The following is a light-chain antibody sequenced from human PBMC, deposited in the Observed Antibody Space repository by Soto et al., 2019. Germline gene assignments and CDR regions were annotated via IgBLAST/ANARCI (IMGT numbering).Light chain of an antibody. CDR3: QQYKTSLLT. J-gene: IGKJ4*01. CDR1: QSIDSW. CDR2: DAS. V-gene: IGKV1-5*01. Sequence: DIQMTQSPSTLSASVGDRVTITCRASQSIDSWLAWYQQKPGKAPKLLMYDASSLESGVSSRFSGSGSGTEFTLIIISLQPDDFATYYCQQYKTSLLTFGGGTKVEIK.